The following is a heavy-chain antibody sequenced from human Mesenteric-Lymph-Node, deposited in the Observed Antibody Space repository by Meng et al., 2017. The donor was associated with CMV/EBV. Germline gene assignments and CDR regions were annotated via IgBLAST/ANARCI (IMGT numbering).Heavy chain of an antibody. CDR2: ISWNSGNM. J-gene: IGHJ4*02. CDR1: GFTFSSYS. Sequence: SLKISCAASGFTFSSYSMNWVRQAPGKGLEWVSGISWNSGNMGYADSVKGRFTISRDNTKNSLYLQMNSLRPEDTALYYCARMGAAPFDYWGQGTLVTVSS. CDR3: ARMGAAPFDY. D-gene: IGHD3-16*01. V-gene: IGHV3-9*01.